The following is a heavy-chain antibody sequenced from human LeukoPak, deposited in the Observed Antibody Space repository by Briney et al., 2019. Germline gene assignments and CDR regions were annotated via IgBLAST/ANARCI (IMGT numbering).Heavy chain of an antibody. J-gene: IGHJ4*02. CDR3: TRGCSGGSCYIFRSGYFDY. D-gene: IGHD2-15*01. CDR1: GFTFGDYA. Sequence: GGSLRLSCTASGFTFGDYAMSWFRQAPGKGLEWVGFIRSKAYGGTTEYAASVKGRFTISRDDSKSIAYLQMNSLKTEDTAVYYCTRGCSGGSCYIFRSGYFDYWGQGTLVTVSS. V-gene: IGHV3-49*03. CDR2: IRSKAYGGTT.